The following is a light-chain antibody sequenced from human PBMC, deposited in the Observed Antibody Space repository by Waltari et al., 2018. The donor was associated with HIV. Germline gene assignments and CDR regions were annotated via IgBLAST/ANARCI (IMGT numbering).Light chain of an antibody. Sequence: QSVLTQPPSVSGAPGQRVTISCTGSRSNIGAGYDVHWYQQLPGTAPNLVIYANDNRPSGFPDRFSGSKSGTSASLAITGLQAEDDADYYCQSYDSALSGSVFGGGTKLTVL. V-gene: IGLV1-40*01. CDR3: QSYDSALSGSV. CDR2: AND. J-gene: IGLJ2*01. CDR1: RSNIGAGYD.